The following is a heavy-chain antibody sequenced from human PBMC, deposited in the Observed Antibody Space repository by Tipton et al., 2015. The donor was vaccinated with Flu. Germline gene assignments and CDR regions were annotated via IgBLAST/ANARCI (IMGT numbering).Heavy chain of an antibody. CDR3: ARKDTATPPSFGMDV. CDR1: GDSTTNYY. CDR2: AHYSGTI. D-gene: IGHD3-16*02. Sequence: TLSLTCTVIGDSTTNYYWSWVRRPPGEGLEWIGYAHYSGTINYNPSLKSRTSISVDRSKNQFFLRVMSVTAADTATYYCARKDTATPPSFGMDVWGQGITVTVSS. J-gene: IGHJ6*02. V-gene: IGHV4-59*01.